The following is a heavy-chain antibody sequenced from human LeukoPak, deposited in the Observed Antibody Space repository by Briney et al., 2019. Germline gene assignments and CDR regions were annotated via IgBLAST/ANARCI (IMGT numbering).Heavy chain of an antibody. J-gene: IGHJ4*02. CDR1: GYTFTGYY. CDR3: ARGVGKSSSWYGDLDY. Sequence: ASVKVSCKASGYTFTGYYMHWVRQAPGQGLEWMGWINPNSGGTNYAQKFQGRVTMTRDTSISTAYMELSRLRSDDTAVYYCARGVGKSSSWYGDLDYWGQGTLVTVSS. CDR2: INPNSGGT. D-gene: IGHD6-13*01. V-gene: IGHV1-2*02.